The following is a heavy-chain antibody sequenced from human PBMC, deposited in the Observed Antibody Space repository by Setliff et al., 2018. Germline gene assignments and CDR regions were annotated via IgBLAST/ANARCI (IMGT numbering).Heavy chain of an antibody. V-gene: IGHV3-21*01. CDR2: ISPDSIHI. D-gene: IGHD3-22*01. CDR1: GFTFRTFS. CDR3: ARVGRVGYYESFQY. Sequence: GGSLRLSCAASGFTFRTFSMHWVRQAPGKGLEWVSSISPDSIHIYYADSVKGRFTISRDNAQNSLYLQMNSLRAEDTAVYYCARVGRVGYYESFQYWGQGTLVTVSS. J-gene: IGHJ1*01.